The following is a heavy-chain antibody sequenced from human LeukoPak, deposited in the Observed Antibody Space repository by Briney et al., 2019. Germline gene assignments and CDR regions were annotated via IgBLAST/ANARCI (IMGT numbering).Heavy chain of an antibody. J-gene: IGHJ5*02. D-gene: IGHD6-19*01. V-gene: IGHV1-46*01. CDR3: ARDLSSSRYSSGWYFWFDP. CDR1: GYTFTSYY. CDR2: INPSGGST. Sequence: GASVTVSCKASGYTFTSYYMHRVRQAPGQGLEWMGLINPSGGSTSYAQKFQGRVTMTRDTSTSTVYMELSSLRSEDTAVYYCARDLSSSRYSSGWYFWFDPWGQGTLVTVSS.